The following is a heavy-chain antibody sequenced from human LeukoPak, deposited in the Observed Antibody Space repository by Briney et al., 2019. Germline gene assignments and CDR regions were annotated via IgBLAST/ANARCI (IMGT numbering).Heavy chain of an antibody. J-gene: IGHJ2*01. V-gene: IGHV4-59*08. CDR3: ARIVRQDGGYLDL. Sequence: PSETLSLTCTVSAGSISAYYWTWIRQPPGKGLEWIGYTSDSGSSNYKSSLKSRVSMPVDTSKRQFSLTLTSVTAADTAVYYCARIVRQDGGYLDLWGRGSLVTVSS. CDR2: TSDSGSS. D-gene: IGHD3-16*02. CDR1: AGSISAYY.